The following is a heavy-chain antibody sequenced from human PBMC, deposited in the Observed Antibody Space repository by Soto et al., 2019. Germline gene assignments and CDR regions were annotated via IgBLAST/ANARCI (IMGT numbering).Heavy chain of an antibody. D-gene: IGHD7-27*01. J-gene: IGHJ4*02. CDR1: GYTFTNYG. V-gene: IGHV1-18*01. CDR2: ISAYNGNT. Sequence: ASVKVSCKASGYTFTNYGISWVRQAPGQGLEWMGWISAYNGNTKYAQKLQGRVTMTTDTSTTTAYMELRTLRSDDTAVNYCAREPNNFDNWGQGTLVTVSS. CDR3: AREPNNFDN.